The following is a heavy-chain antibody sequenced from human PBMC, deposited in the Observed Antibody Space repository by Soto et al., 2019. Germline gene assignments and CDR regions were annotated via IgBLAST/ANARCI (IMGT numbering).Heavy chain of an antibody. CDR1: GFTFSTDS. Sequence: EVQLVESGGGLVQPGGSLRLSCVASGFTFSTDSMNWVRQDPGKGLEWVAHISTSGATRYYADSVKGRFTISRDNAKTSLYLQMDSLRNEDAAVYYCARFFVSGFDYWGQGSLVTVSS. CDR2: ISTSGATR. J-gene: IGHJ4*02. V-gene: IGHV3-48*02. CDR3: ARFFVSGFDY. D-gene: IGHD6-19*01.